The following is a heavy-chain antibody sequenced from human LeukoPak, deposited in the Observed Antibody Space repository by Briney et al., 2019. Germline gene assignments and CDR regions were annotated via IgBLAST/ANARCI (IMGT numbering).Heavy chain of an antibody. J-gene: IGHJ6*02. CDR3: ARDREYYDILTGYDLYYYYGMDV. Sequence: ASVKVSCKASGYTFTSYDINWVRQATGQGLEWMGWMNPNSGNTGYAQKFQGRVTMTRNTSISTAYMELSSLRSEDTAVYYCARDREYYDILTGYDLYYYYGMDVWGQGTTVTVSS. V-gene: IGHV1-8*01. CDR1: GYTFTSYD. CDR2: MNPNSGNT. D-gene: IGHD3-9*01.